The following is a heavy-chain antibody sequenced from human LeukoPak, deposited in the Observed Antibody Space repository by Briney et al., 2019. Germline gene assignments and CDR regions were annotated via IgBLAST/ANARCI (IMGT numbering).Heavy chain of an antibody. CDR1: GFTFNSNG. D-gene: IGHD6-13*01. CDR2: IRYDGNTK. CDR3: ARETISSSWYYFDY. Sequence: PGGSLRLSCAASGFTFNSNGMHWVRQAPGKGLEWVAFIRYDGNTKYYADSVKGRFTISRDNSKNTLYLQMNSLRAEDTAVYYCARETISSSWYYFDYWGQGTLVTVSS. V-gene: IGHV3-30*02. J-gene: IGHJ4*02.